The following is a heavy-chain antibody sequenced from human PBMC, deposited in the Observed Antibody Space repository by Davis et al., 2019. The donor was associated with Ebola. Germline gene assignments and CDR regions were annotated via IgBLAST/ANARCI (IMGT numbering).Heavy chain of an antibody. J-gene: IGHJ4*02. D-gene: IGHD4-17*01. Sequence: MPSETLSPTCAVYGGSFSGYYWSWIRQPPGKGLEWIGEINHSGSTNYNPSLKSRVTISVDTSKNQFSLKLSSVTAADTAVYYCAREVTTVTTSGLGFDYWGQGTLVTVSS. CDR1: GGSFSGYY. CDR3: AREVTTVTTSGLGFDY. CDR2: INHSGST. V-gene: IGHV4-34*01.